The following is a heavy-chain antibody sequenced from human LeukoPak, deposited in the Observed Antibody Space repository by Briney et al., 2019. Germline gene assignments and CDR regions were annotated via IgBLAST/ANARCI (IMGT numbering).Heavy chain of an antibody. J-gene: IGHJ6*02. V-gene: IGHV3-30-3*01. CDR1: GFTFSSYA. Sequence: GGSLRLSCAASGFTFSSYAMHWARQAPGKGLEWVAVISYDGSNKYYADSVKGRFTISRDNSKNTLYLQMNSLRAEDTAVYYCARDWPDSSGYPRGMDVWGQGPTVTVSS. CDR2: ISYDGSNK. D-gene: IGHD3-22*01. CDR3: ARDWPDSSGYPRGMDV.